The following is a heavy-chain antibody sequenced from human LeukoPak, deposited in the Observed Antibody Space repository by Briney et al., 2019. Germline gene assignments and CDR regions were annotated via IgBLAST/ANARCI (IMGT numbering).Heavy chain of an antibody. CDR1: GGSISSGSYY. V-gene: IGHV4-61*02. CDR3: ARSGYDWELDY. CDR2: IYTSGST. J-gene: IGHJ4*02. Sequence: SETLSLTCTVSGGSISSGSYYWSWIRQPAGKGLEWIGRIYTSGSTNYNPSLKSRVTISVDTSKNQFSLKLSSVTAADTAVYYCARSGYDWELDYWGQGTLVTVSS. D-gene: IGHD5-12*01.